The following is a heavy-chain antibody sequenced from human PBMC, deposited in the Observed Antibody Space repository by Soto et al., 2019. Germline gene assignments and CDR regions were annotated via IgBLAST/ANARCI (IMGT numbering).Heavy chain of an antibody. V-gene: IGHV3-30*18. Sequence: LSCAASGFTFSSYGMHWVRQAPGKGLEWVAVISYDGSNKYYADSVKGRFTISRDNSKNTLYLQMNSLRAEDTAVYYCAKPLLGYCSGGSCGYGMDVWGQGTTVTVSS. J-gene: IGHJ6*02. CDR1: GFTFSSYG. CDR2: ISYDGSNK. D-gene: IGHD2-15*01. CDR3: AKPLLGYCSGGSCGYGMDV.